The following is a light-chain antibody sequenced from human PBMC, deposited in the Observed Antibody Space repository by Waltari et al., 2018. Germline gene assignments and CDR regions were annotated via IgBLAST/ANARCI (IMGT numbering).Light chain of an antibody. Sequence: EIVMTQAPAILSASPGERATLSCTASQSISGNVAWYQHKRGQAPRLLIYAASSRATGVPSRFSGSGSGTEFTLTISSLQSEDFAVYFCQQYNDWYTFGPGTKVEIK. V-gene: IGKV3-15*01. CDR3: QQYNDWYT. CDR1: QSISGN. J-gene: IGKJ1*01. CDR2: AAS.